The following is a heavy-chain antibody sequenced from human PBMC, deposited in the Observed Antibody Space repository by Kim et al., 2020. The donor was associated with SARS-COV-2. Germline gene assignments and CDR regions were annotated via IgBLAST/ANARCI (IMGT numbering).Heavy chain of an antibody. D-gene: IGHD3-16*02. CDR2: INAGNGNT. Sequence: ASVKVSCKASGYTFTSYAMHWVRQAPGQRLEWMGWINAGNGNTKYSQKFQGRVTITRDTSASTAYMELSSLRSEDTAVYYCARADGGGDLGEYFQHWGQGTLVTVSS. J-gene: IGHJ1*01. CDR3: ARADGGGDLGEYFQH. V-gene: IGHV1-3*01. CDR1: GYTFTSYA.